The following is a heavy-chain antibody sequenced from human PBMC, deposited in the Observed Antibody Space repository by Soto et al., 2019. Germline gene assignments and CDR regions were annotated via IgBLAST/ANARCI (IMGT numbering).Heavy chain of an antibody. CDR1: GYTFSGYF. D-gene: IGHD6-6*01. J-gene: IGHJ5*02. CDR2: INPNSGAT. Sequence: PSVNVSCKASGYTFSGYFIPWVRQAPGQGLEWMGMINPNSGATKYAQNFRAWVTMTRDTSITTVYMELSRLTSDDTAVYYCARGGYSSSSIRFDPWGQGTLVTVSS. V-gene: IGHV1-2*04. CDR3: ARGGYSSSSIRFDP.